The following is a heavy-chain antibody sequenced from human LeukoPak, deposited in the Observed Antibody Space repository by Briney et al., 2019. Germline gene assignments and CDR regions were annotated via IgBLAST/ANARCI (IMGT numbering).Heavy chain of an antibody. CDR2: CSVSGDST. CDR1: GSTFTSYA. J-gene: IGHJ4*02. Sequence: PGGSLRLSCAASGSTFTSYAMSWVRQAPGKGREGVSACSVSGDSTYYAHSVKGRFTISRDNSKNTLYLQTNSLRAEDTAVYYCAKDRGPTYYDFWGQGTLVTVSS. V-gene: IGHV3-23*01. CDR3: AKDRGPTYYDF. D-gene: IGHD3-3*01.